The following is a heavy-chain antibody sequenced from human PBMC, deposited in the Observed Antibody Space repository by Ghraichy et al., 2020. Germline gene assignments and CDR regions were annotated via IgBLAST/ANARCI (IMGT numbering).Heavy chain of an antibody. Sequence: GGSLRLSCAASGFTVSSNYMSWVRQAPGKGLEWVSVIYSGGSTYYADSVKGRFTISRHNSKNTLYLQMNSLRAEDTAVYYCARDSAAASYSMDVWGQGTTVTVSS. D-gene: IGHD6-13*01. J-gene: IGHJ6*02. CDR2: IYSGGST. V-gene: IGHV3-53*04. CDR3: ARDSAAASYSMDV. CDR1: GFTVSSNY.